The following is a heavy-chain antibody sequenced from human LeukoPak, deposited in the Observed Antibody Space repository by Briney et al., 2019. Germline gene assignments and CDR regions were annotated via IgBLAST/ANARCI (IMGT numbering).Heavy chain of an antibody. CDR1: GGSISSSSYY. Sequence: SETLSLTCTVSGGSISSSSYYWGWIRQPPGKGLEWIGSIYYSGGTYYNPSLESRVAISADMSKNQFSLKLTSVTGADTAVYYCAGERGEEYSSGWYKRNYFDNWGQGIRVTVSS. CDR2: IYYSGGT. J-gene: IGHJ4*02. V-gene: IGHV4-39*07. CDR3: AGERGEEYSSGWYKRNYFDN. D-gene: IGHD6-19*01.